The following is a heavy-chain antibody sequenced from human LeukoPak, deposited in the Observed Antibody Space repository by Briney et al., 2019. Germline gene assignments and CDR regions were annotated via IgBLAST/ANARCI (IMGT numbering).Heavy chain of an antibody. J-gene: IGHJ6*02. V-gene: IGHV3-30*19. Sequence: GRSLRLSCAASGFTFSSYGMHWVRQAPGKGLEWVAVIWYDGSNKYYADSVKGRFTISRDNSKNTLYLQMNSLRAEDTAVYYCARGTVTTGNGMDVWGQGTTVTVSS. CDR2: IWYDGSNK. D-gene: IGHD4-17*01. CDR3: ARGTVTTGNGMDV. CDR1: GFTFSSYG.